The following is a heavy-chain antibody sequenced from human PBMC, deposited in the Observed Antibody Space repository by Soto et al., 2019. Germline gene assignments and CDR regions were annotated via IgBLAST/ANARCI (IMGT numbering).Heavy chain of an antibody. J-gene: IGHJ4*02. CDR1: GFTFSSYA. D-gene: IGHD3-22*01. CDR3: AKEGYYYDSSGYYPFFDY. CDR2: ISGSGGST. Sequence: PVGSLRLSCAASGFTFSSYAMSWGRQAPGKGLEWVSAISGSGGSTYYADSVKGRFTISRDNSKNTLYLQMNSLRAEDTAVYYCAKEGYYYDSSGYYPFFDYWGQGTLVTVSS. V-gene: IGHV3-23*01.